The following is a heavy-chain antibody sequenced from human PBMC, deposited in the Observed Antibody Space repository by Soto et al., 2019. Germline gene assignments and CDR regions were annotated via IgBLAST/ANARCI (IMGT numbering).Heavy chain of an antibody. CDR3: ARGIATGQLDP. J-gene: IGHJ5*02. CDR2: INPDNGNT. CDR1: GYTFTRYT. V-gene: IGHV1-3*01. Sequence: ASVKVSFKASGYTFTRYTMNWVRQAPGQRLEWMGWINPDNGNTKSSQKFQDRVIITRDTSASTAYMDQSSLRSEDTAVYYCARGIATGQLDPWGQGTLVTVSS. D-gene: IGHD2-15*01.